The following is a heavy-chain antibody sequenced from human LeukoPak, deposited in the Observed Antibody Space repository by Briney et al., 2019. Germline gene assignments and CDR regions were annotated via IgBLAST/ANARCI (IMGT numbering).Heavy chain of an antibody. V-gene: IGHV1-69*13. CDR3: TTRACHAGGCSSSFYYYYGLRF. Sequence: SVKVSCKASGNSISNYAVSWVRQAPGQGFEWMGGIIPIFGTADYAQKFQGRVTITADQSTSTTYMALSSLKSEDTATYYCTTRACHAGGCSSSFYYYYGLRFWGQGTTVSVSS. CDR2: IIPIFGTA. CDR1: GNSISNYA. J-gene: IGHJ6*02. D-gene: IGHD3-16*01.